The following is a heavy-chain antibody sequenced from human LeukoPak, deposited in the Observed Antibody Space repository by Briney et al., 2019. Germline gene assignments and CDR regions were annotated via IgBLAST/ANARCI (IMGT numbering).Heavy chain of an antibody. CDR2: ISGGGGST. CDR3: ARDQTESRMHYYDSSGYYAWFDP. V-gene: IGHV3-23*01. CDR1: GFTFTSYS. J-gene: IGHJ5*02. Sequence: PGGSLRLSCAASGFTFTSYSMNWVRQAPGKGLEWVSTISGGGGSTYYADSVKGRFTISRDNSKNTLYLQVNSLRAEDTAVYYCARDQTESRMHYYDSSGYYAWFDPWGQGTLVTVSS. D-gene: IGHD3-22*01.